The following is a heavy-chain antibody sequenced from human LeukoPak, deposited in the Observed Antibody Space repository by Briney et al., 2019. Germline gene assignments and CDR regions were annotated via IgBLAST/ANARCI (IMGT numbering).Heavy chain of an antibody. Sequence: ASVKVSCKASGYTFTSYDIHWVRQATGQGLAWMGWMNPNSGNTGYAQKFQGRVIMTRNTSISTAYMELSSLRSEDTAVFYCARAPAMDNYYYYGMDVWGQGTTVTVSS. V-gene: IGHV1-8*01. CDR1: GYTFTSYD. CDR3: ARAPAMDNYYYYGMDV. D-gene: IGHD5-18*01. CDR2: MNPNSGNT. J-gene: IGHJ6*02.